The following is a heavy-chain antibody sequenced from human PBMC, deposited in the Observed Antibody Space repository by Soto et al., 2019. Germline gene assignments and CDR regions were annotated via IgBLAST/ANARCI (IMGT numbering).Heavy chain of an antibody. CDR1: GYTFTGHY. Sequence: ASVKVSCKASGYTFTGHYIHWVRQAPQQGPEWMGEIGPESGATRYAQKFQGRVTMTMDTSITTVYMELKNLSPDDTAVYYCGRGRSGQIVVFYWGQGTPVTVSS. CDR3: GRGRSGQIVVFY. V-gene: IGHV1-2*02. CDR2: IGPESGAT. D-gene: IGHD1-26*01. J-gene: IGHJ4*02.